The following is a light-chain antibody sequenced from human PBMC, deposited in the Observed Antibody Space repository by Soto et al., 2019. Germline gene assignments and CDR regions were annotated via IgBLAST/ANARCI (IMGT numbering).Light chain of an antibody. CDR3: CSYAGSFTFDV. CDR1: SSDVGNYNI. CDR2: EGS. Sequence: QSALTQPASVSGSPGQSITISCTGTSSDVGNYNIVSWYQQFPGKAPKLIIYEGSRRPSGVSNRFSGSKSGNTASLTISGLQAEDEADYYCCSYAGSFTFDVFGGGTKLTVL. J-gene: IGLJ2*01. V-gene: IGLV2-23*03.